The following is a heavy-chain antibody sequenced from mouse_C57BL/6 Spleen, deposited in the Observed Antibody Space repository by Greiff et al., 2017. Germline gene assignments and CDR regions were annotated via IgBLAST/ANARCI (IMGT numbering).Heavy chain of an antibody. CDR2: IDPNSGNT. D-gene: IGHD4-1*01. CDR3: ARGDWDGYWYFGV. CDR1: GYTFTSYW. V-gene: IGHV1-72*01. J-gene: IGHJ1*03. Sequence: QVQLQQPGAELVKPGASVKMSCKASGYTFTSYWMHWVKQRPGRGLEWIGRIDPNSGNTKYNEKFKSKATLTVDKHSSTAYMQLSSLTSEDSAVYYCARGDWDGYWYFGVWGTGTTVTVAS.